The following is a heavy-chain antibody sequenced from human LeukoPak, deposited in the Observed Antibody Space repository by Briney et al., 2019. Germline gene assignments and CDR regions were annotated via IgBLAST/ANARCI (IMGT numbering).Heavy chain of an antibody. D-gene: IGHD2-2*01. CDR1: GGSFSGYY. J-gene: IGHJ5*02. V-gene: IGHV4-59*08. CDR2: IHYSGST. Sequence: PSETLSLTCAVYGGSFSGYYWSWIRQPPGKGLEWIGYIHYSGSTNYNPSLKSRVTISVDTSKNQFSLKLSSVTAADTAVYYCARLSCSSTSCYWTFDPWGQGTLVTVSS. CDR3: ARLSCSSTSCYWTFDP.